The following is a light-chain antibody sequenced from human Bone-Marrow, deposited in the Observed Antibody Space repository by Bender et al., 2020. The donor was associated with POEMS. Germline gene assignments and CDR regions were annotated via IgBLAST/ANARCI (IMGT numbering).Light chain of an antibody. CDR2: EVN. Sequence: QSALTQPPSVSGSPGQSVTISCTGTISDIGSYNRVSWYQQHPGKAPKLILFEVNTRPSGVPDRFSGSKSGNTASLTISGLQAEDEADYYCSSYTSSTTLFGGGTTVTVL. CDR3: SSYTSSTTL. V-gene: IGLV2-18*02. J-gene: IGLJ2*01. CDR1: ISDIGSYNR.